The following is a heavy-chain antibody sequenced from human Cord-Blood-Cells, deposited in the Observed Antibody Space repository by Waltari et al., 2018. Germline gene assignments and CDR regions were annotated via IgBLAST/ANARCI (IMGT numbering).Heavy chain of an antibody. CDR1: GDSVSSNSAA. D-gene: IGHD6-6*01. J-gene: IGHJ4*02. CDR3: ARAYSSSSRYYY. Sequence: QVQLQQSGPGLVKPSQTLSLTCAISGDSVSSNSAAWNWIRQSPSRGLAWLGKTNNRSKWYNEYAVSVKSRITSNPGTSKSPFSRHLNSVTPEDTAVYYCARAYSSSSRYYYWGQGTLVTVSS. CDR2: TNNRSKWYN. V-gene: IGHV6-1*01.